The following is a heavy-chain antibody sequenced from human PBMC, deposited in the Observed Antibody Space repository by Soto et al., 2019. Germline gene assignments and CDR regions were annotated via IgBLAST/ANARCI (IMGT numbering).Heavy chain of an antibody. Sequence: GASVKVSCKASGYTFTSYGISWVRQAPGQGLEWMEWISAYNGNTNYAQKPQGRVTMTTDTSTSTAYMELRSLRSDDTAVYYCARVGGSYLRNWFDPWGQGTLVTVSS. V-gene: IGHV1-18*01. CDR1: GYTFTSYG. D-gene: IGHD1-26*01. CDR2: ISAYNGNT. CDR3: ARVGGSYLRNWFDP. J-gene: IGHJ5*02.